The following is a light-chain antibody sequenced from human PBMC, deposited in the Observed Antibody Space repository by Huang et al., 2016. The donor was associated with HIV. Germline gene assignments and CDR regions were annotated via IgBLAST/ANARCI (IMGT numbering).Light chain of an antibody. CDR1: QSVGSN. V-gene: IGKV3-15*01. Sequence: EIVMTQSPATLSVAPGERAPLSCRASQSVGSNLAWYQKKPGQAPRLLFYGASTRATGIPARFSGSASGTEFTLTISSLHSEDFAVYYCHQYNNWPPWTFGQGTKVEIK. CDR3: HQYNNWPPWT. CDR2: GAS. J-gene: IGKJ1*01.